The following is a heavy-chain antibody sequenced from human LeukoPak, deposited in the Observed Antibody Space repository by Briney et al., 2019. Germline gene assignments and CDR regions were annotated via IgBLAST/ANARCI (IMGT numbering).Heavy chain of an antibody. CDR1: GFTFSDYA. CDR2: ISGSGGIT. D-gene: IGHD3-10*01. V-gene: IGHV3-23*01. J-gene: IGHJ4*02. Sequence: PGGSLRLSCAASGFTFSDYAMSWVRQAPGKGLEWVSAISGSGGITYYADSVKGRFTISRDNSKNTLYLQMNSLRAEDTAVYYCAKRRADYYGSGRGLNYFDCWGQGTLVTVSS. CDR3: AKRRADYYGSGRGLNYFDC.